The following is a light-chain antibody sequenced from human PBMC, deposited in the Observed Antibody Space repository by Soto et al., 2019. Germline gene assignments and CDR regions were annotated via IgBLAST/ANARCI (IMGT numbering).Light chain of an antibody. CDR3: CSFATTQTGV. V-gene: IGLV2-14*01. J-gene: IGLJ3*02. CDR1: SNDVGAYDH. CDR2: EVT. Sequence: QSALTQPASVSGSPGQSITISCTGTSNDVGAYDHVSWYQHYPGKAPRLIIYEVTNRPSGLSNRFSASKSGNTASLTISGLQPEDEADYYCCSFATTQTGVFGGGTKLTVL.